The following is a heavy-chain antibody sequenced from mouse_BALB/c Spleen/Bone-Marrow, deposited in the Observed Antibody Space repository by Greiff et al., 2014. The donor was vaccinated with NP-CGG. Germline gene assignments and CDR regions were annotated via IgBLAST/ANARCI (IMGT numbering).Heavy chain of an antibody. CDR1: GFTFSSYG. V-gene: IGHV5-6*01. CDR3: ARHQRYYAMDY. Sequence: EVQLVESGGDLVKPGGSLKLSCAASGFTFSSYGMSWGRQTPDKRREWVATISSGGSNTYYPDSVKGRFTISRDNAKNTLYLQMSSLKSEDTAMYYCARHQRYYAMDYWGQGTSVTVSS. CDR2: ISSGGSNT. J-gene: IGHJ4*01.